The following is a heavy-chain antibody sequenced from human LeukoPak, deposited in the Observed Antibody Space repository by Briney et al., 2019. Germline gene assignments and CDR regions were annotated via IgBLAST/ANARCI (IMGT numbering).Heavy chain of an antibody. V-gene: IGHV1-8*03. Sequence: ASVKVSCKASGYTFTSSDINWVRQATGQGLEWMGWMNPNSGNTGYAQKFQGRVTITRDTSASTAYMELSSLRSEDMAVYYCARGFSSGWLPDYWGQGTLVTVSS. CDR1: GYTFTSSD. CDR3: ARGFSSGWLPDY. J-gene: IGHJ4*02. D-gene: IGHD6-19*01. CDR2: MNPNSGNT.